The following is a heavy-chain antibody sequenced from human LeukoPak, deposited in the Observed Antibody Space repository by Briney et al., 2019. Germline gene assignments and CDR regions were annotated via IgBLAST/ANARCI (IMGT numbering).Heavy chain of an antibody. CDR3: ASSGSYSWHYYYYGMDV. V-gene: IGHV1-18*01. CDR1: GYTFTSYG. D-gene: IGHD1-26*01. CDR2: ISAYNGNT. Sequence: ASVKVSCKASGYTFTSYGISWVRQAPGQGLEWMGWISAYNGNTNYAQKLQGRVTMTTDTSTSTAYMELSSLRSEDTAVYYCASSGSYSWHYYYYGMDVWGQGTTVTVSS. J-gene: IGHJ6*02.